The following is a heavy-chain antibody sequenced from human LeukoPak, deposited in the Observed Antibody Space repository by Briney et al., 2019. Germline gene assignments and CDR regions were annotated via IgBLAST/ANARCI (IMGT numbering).Heavy chain of an antibody. CDR3: ARGRGMYRSSSGWGEY. CDR2: INHSGST. CDR1: GYSISSGYY. Sequence: SETLSLTCTVSGYSISSGYYWGWIRQPPGKGLEWIGEINHSGSTNYNPSLKSRVTISVDTSKNQFSLKLSSVTAADTAVYYCARGRGMYRSSSGWGEYWGQGTLVTVSS. D-gene: IGHD6-19*01. J-gene: IGHJ4*02. V-gene: IGHV4-38-2*02.